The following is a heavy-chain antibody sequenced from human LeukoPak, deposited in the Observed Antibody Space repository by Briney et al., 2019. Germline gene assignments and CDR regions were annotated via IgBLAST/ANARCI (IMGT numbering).Heavy chain of an antibody. Sequence: PGGSLRLSCAASGFTFSDYYMSWIRQAPGKGLEWVSYISSSGSTIYYADSVKGRFTISRDNAKNTLFLQMSSLRAEDTAIYYCVRVFTAGYDWGQGTLVTVSS. CDR3: VRVFTAGYD. J-gene: IGHJ4*02. D-gene: IGHD6-13*01. V-gene: IGHV3-11*04. CDR1: GFTFSDYY. CDR2: ISSSGSTI.